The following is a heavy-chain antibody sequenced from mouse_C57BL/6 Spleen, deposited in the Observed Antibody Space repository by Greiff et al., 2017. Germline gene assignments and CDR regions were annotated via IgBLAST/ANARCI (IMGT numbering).Heavy chain of an antibody. J-gene: IGHJ4*01. CDR3: ASRSAGLYAMDY. V-gene: IGHV1-69*01. CDR2: IDPSDSYT. Sequence: VQLQQPGAELVMPGASVKLSCKASGYTFTSYWMHWVKQRPGQGLEWIGEIDPSDSYTNYNQKFKGKSTLTVDKSSSTAYMQLSSLTSEDSAVXYCASRSAGLYAMDYWGQGTSVTVSS. CDR1: GYTFTSYW. D-gene: IGHD3-2*02.